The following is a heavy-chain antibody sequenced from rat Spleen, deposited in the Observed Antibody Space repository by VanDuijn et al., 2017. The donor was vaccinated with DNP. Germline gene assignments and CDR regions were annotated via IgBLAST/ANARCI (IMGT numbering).Heavy chain of an antibody. V-gene: IGHV5-20*01. CDR2: ISYDDRKT. D-gene: IGHD1-11*01. CDR1: GFTFSDYV. Sequence: EVQLVESGGGLVQPGRSLKLSCAASGFTFSDYVMAWVRQAPTKGLEWVASISYDDRKTYYRDSVKGRFTISRDNAKDTQYLQMDSLRPEDTATYYCATGVYGGYEDWFANWGQGTLVTVSS. J-gene: IGHJ3*01. CDR3: ATGVYGGYEDWFAN.